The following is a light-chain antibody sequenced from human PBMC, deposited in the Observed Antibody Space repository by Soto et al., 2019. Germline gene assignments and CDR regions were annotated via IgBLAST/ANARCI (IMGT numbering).Light chain of an antibody. Sequence: QSALTQPASVSGSPGQSITISCSGTSSDVGGYNYVSWYQQHPGKAPKLMIYEVSSRPSGVSNRFSGSKSGNTASLTISGLQADDEADYYCSSYTSSSTLFFGRGTKLTVL. J-gene: IGLJ2*01. CDR3: SSYTSSSTLF. V-gene: IGLV2-14*01. CDR2: EVS. CDR1: SSDVGGYNY.